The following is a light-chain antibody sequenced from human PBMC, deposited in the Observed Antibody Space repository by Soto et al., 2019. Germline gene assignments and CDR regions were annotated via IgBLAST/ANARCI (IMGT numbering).Light chain of an antibody. CDR2: AAS. J-gene: IGKJ1*01. V-gene: IGKV1-17*01. CDR1: QSIGNH. Sequence: DIQMTQSPSSLSASVGDRVTITCRASQSIGNHLNWYRQKPGKPPDLLIYAASSLHNGVPSRFSGSGSGSEFTLTISSLQPDDFATYYCQQYNSYSRTFGQGTKVDI. CDR3: QQYNSYSRT.